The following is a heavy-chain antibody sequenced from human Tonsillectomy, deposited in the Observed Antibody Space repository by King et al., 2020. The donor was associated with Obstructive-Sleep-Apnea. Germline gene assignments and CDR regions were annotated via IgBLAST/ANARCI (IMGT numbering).Heavy chain of an antibody. CDR1: GGSISNRNW. Sequence: QLQESGPGLVKPSETLSLTCVVSGGSISNRNWWSWVRQPPGKGLEWIGEIYYSGSTNYNPSLKSRVTMSVDKSKNQFSLKLNSVTAADTAVYYCARAGDWYNYYGMDVWGQGTTVTVSS. J-gene: IGHJ6*02. D-gene: IGHD3-9*01. CDR3: ARAGDWYNYYGMDV. V-gene: IGHV4/OR15-8*01. CDR2: IYYSGST.